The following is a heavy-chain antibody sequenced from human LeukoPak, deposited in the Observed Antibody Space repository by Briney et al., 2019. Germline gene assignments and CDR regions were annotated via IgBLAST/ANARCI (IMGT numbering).Heavy chain of an antibody. V-gene: IGHV1-18*01. D-gene: IGHD4-11*01. CDR3: ARDRSRSVDYRNYPLPPYYFDY. Sequence: ASVKVSCKASGYTFTSYGISWVRQAPGQGLEWMGWISAYNGNTNYAQKLQGRVTMTTDTSTSTAYMELRSLRSDDTAVYYCARDRSRSVDYRNYPLPPYYFDYWGQGTLVTVSS. CDR1: GYTFTSYG. CDR2: ISAYNGNT. J-gene: IGHJ4*02.